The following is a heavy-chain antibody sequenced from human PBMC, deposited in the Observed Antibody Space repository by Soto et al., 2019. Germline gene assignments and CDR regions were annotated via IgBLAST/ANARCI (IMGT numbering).Heavy chain of an antibody. D-gene: IGHD2-15*01. CDR2: ISGDSETT. Sequence: PGGSLRLSCVASGFTFSIYGINWVRQAPGRGLEWTSYISGDSETTYYADSVKGRFTISRDNAKSPVYLQMTGLRDEDTAVYYCARGESGQEKYCSDTTCHSPYYFDYWGQGALVTVSS. J-gene: IGHJ4*02. V-gene: IGHV3-48*02. CDR3: ARGESGQEKYCSDTTCHSPYYFDY. CDR1: GFTFSIYG.